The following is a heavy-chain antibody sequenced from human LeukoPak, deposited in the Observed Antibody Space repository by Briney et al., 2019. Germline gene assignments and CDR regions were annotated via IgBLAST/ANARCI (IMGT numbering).Heavy chain of an antibody. CDR1: GFTFSNAW. D-gene: IGHD3-22*01. Sequence: GGSLRLSCAASGFTFSNAWLSWGRQAPGKGLEWVGRIKSRTDGGTTDYAAPVKGRFTISTDDSKNTLYLQMNSLKTEDTVVYYCTTEDYYYDSSGYLVNRVDYWGQGTLVTVSS. CDR2: IKSRTDGGTT. J-gene: IGHJ4*02. CDR3: TTEDYYYDSSGYLVNRVDY. V-gene: IGHV3-15*01.